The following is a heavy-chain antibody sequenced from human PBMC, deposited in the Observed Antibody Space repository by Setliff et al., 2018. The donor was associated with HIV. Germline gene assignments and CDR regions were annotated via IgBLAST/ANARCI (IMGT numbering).Heavy chain of an antibody. D-gene: IGHD5-12*01. V-gene: IGHV1-69*13. J-gene: IGHJ4*02. CDR3: ARRPRDGYNQIDY. CDR1: GGTFSSYA. Sequence: SVKVSCKASGGTFSSYAISRVRQAPGQGLEWMGGIIPIFGTANYAQKFQGRVTITADESTSTAYMELSSLRSEDTAVYYCARRPRDGYNQIDYWGQGTLVTVSS. CDR2: IIPIFGTA.